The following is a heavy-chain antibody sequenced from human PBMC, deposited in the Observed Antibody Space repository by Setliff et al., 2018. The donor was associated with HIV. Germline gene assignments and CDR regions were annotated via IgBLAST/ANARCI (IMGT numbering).Heavy chain of an antibody. CDR3: ARDGGDGSGYYYADY. Sequence: GASVKVSCKTSGYTFTAYYIHWVRQAPGQGLEWMGWINSNNGGTKYAQNFQGRVTMTRDTSITTAYMELSSLISDDTAVYYCARDGGDGSGYYYADYWGQGTLVTVSS. V-gene: IGHV1-2*02. CDR1: GYTFTAYY. D-gene: IGHD3-22*01. CDR2: INSNNGGT. J-gene: IGHJ4*02.